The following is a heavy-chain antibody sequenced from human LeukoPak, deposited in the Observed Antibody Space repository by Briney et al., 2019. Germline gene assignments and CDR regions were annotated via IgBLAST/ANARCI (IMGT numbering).Heavy chain of an antibody. CDR2: IIPIFGTA. D-gene: IGHD4-11*01. Sequence: ASVKVSCKASGYTFTGYYIHWVRQAPGQGLEWMGGIIPIFGTADYPQKFQDRVTITADESTSTAYMELSSLRSEDTAVYYCATSGYRNSFGGNYYYYMDVWDNGTTVTVSS. CDR3: ATSGYRNSFGGNYYYYMDV. V-gene: IGHV1-69*13. CDR1: GYTFTGYY. J-gene: IGHJ6*03.